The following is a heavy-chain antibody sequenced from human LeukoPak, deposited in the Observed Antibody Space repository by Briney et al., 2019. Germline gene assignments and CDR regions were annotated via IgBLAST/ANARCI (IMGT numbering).Heavy chain of an antibody. V-gene: IGHV1-46*03. D-gene: IGHD2-2*01. CDR2: INPSGTT. Sequence: GASVKASRKASGYIFTNYYMYWVRQAPGQGLEWMGIINPSGTTTYAQKFQGRVTMTRDTSTSTVYMELSSLRSEDTAVYYCARGLPATFDFWGQGTLVTVSS. CDR3: ARGLPATFDF. CDR1: GYIFTNYY. J-gene: IGHJ4*02.